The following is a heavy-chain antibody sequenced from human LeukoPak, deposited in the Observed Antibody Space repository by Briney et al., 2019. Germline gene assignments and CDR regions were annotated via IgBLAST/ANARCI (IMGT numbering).Heavy chain of an antibody. CDR1: GFTFDKDA. D-gene: IGHD4-17*01. J-gene: IGHJ4*02. CDR3: VKGDRLWSTVTTDY. Sequence: GGSLSLSCAASGFTFDKDAMSWVRQAPGKGLEWVSAIRSDDGSTYYADSVNGRFTISRDNSKNTLYLQMNSLRAEDTAVYYCVKGDRLWSTVTTDYWGQGTLVTVSS. V-gene: IGHV3-23*01. CDR2: IRSDDGST.